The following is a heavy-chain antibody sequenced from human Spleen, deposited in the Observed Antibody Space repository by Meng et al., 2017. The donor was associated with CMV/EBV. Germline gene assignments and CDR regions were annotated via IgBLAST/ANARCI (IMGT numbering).Heavy chain of an antibody. CDR3: AREGGSPSWFDP. V-gene: IGHV1-69*05. D-gene: IGHD1-26*01. Sequence: KASGGPCSSYAPGWVLQAPGHRLSGRGGITPIFGTANCSQKSQGRVTITTDEPTSTAYMELSSLRSENTAVYYCAREGGSPSWFDPWGQGTLVTVSS. CDR2: ITPIFGTA. CDR1: GGPCSSYA. J-gene: IGHJ5*02.